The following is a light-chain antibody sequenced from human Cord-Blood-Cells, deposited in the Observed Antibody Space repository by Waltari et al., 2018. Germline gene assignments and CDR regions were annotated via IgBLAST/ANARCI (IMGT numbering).Light chain of an antibody. Sequence: QSALTQPASLSGSPGQSITISCTGTSSVVGRYNLVSWYQPHPGKTPKLMMYAGSKRPSGVSNRFSGSKSGNTASLTISGLQAEDEADYYCCSYAGSSTLVFGGGTKLTVL. V-gene: IGLV2-23*01. CDR2: AGS. J-gene: IGLJ3*02. CDR1: SSVVGRYNL. CDR3: CSYAGSSTLV.